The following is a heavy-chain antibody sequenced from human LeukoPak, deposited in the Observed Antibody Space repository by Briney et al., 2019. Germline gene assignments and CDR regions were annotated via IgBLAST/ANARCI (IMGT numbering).Heavy chain of an antibody. Sequence: GGSLRLSCAASGFTFSSYSMSWVRQAPGKGLEWVSAISGSGGSTYYADSVKGRFTISRDNSKNTLYLQMNRLRAEDTAVYYCAKDNNDILTGYWGDWFDPWGQGTLVTVSS. D-gene: IGHD3-9*01. V-gene: IGHV3-23*01. CDR2: ISGSGGST. CDR1: GFTFSSYS. CDR3: AKDNNDILTGYWGDWFDP. J-gene: IGHJ5*02.